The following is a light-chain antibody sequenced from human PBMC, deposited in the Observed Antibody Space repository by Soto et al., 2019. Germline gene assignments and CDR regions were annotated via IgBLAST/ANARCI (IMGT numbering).Light chain of an antibody. J-gene: IGKJ1*01. CDR1: QSVSNNY. V-gene: IGKV3-20*01. CDR3: QEYAASPRT. CDR2: GAS. Sequence: EVVLTQSPGTLPLSPREGATLSCRASQSVSNNYLAWYQHKPGQAPRLLIYGASNRAPGIPDRFSGSGSGPDFSLTISRLEPEDCAVYYCQEYAASPRTFGKGTLVDVK.